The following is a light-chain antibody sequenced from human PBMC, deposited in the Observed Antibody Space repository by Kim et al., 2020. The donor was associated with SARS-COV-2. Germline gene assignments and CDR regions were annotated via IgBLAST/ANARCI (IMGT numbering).Light chain of an antibody. V-gene: IGKV1-9*01. CDR2: AAS. J-gene: IGKJ2*01. CDR3: QQLNFFPYT. CDR1: QDISSY. Sequence: IQLTQSPSSLSASVGDRVTITCRASQDISSYLAWYQQKPGKAPKLLIYAASTLQSGVPSRFSGSESGTDFTLTISSLQPEDFASYYCQQLNFFPYTFGQGTKLEI.